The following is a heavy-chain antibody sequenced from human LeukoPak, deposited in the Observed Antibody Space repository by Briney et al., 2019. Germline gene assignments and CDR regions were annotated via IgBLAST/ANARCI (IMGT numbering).Heavy chain of an antibody. CDR1: GFTFSSYA. CDR2: ISSSGSTI. J-gene: IGHJ4*02. D-gene: IGHD3-9*01. V-gene: IGHV3-48*04. Sequence: PGGSLRLSCAASGFTFSSYAMSWVRQAPGKGLEWVSYISSSGSTIYYADSVKGRFTISRDNAKNSLYLQMNSLRAEDTAVYYCASLLYYDILTGYLDYWGQGTLVSLSS. CDR3: ASLLYYDILTGYLDY.